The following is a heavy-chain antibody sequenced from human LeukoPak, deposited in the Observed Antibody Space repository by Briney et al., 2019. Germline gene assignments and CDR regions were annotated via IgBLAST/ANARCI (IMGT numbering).Heavy chain of an antibody. V-gene: IGHV1-69*13. Sequence: SVKVSCKASGGTFSSYAISWVLQAPGQGLEWMGGIIPIFGTANYAQKFQGRVTITADESTSTAYMELSSLRSEDTAVYYCARGAGTYPWDYYFDYWGQGTLVTVSS. CDR2: IIPIFGTA. D-gene: IGHD6-19*01. J-gene: IGHJ4*02. CDR3: ARGAGTYPWDYYFDY. CDR1: GGTFSSYA.